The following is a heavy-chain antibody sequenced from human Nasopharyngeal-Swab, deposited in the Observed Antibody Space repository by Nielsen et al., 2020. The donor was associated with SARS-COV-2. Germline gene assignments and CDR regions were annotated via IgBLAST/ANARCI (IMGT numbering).Heavy chain of an antibody. D-gene: IGHD3-10*01. V-gene: IGHV4-30-4*01. J-gene: IGHJ4*02. CDR2: IYYSGST. Sequence: SETLSLTCTVSGGSISSGDYYWSWIRQHPGKGLEWIGYIYYSGSTYYNPSLKSRVTISVDTSKNQFSLKLSSVTAADTAVYYCARRAWFGELDDYWGQGTLVTVSS. CDR1: GGSISSGDYY. CDR3: ARRAWFGELDDY.